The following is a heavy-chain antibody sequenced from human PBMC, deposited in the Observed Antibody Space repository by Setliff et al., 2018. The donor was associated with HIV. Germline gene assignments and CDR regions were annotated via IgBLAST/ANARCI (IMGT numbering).Heavy chain of an antibody. Sequence: SETLSLTCTVSGGSISSGGYYWSWIRQHPGKGLEWIGYIYYSGTTNYNPSLKSRITMSINTSEKQFYLKLNSVTAADTAVYYCARLLRYCRSADCYRAFDFWGQGTPVTVS. D-gene: IGHD2-21*02. CDR2: IYYSGTT. CDR1: GGSISSGGYY. V-gene: IGHV4-31*03. CDR3: ARLLRYCRSADCYRAFDF. J-gene: IGHJ4*02.